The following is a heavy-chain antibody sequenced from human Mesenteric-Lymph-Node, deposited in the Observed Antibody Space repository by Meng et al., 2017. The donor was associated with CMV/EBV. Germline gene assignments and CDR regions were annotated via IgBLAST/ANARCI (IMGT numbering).Heavy chain of an antibody. V-gene: IGHV3-7*03. Sequence: GESLKISCAASGFTFSSYWMSWVRQAPGKGLEWVANIKQDGSEKYYVDSVKGRFTISRDNAKNSLYLQMNSLRAEDTALYYCARGEQWLVRGYFDYWGQGTLVTVSS. J-gene: IGHJ4*02. CDR3: ARGEQWLVRGYFDY. CDR1: GFTFSSYW. CDR2: IKQDGSEK. D-gene: IGHD6-19*01.